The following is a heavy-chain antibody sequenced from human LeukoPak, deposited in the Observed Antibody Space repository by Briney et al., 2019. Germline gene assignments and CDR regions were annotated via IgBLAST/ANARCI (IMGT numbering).Heavy chain of an antibody. D-gene: IGHD2-15*01. Sequence: GGSLRLSCTASGFTFGDYAMSWVRQAPGKGLEWVGFIRSKAYGGTAEHAASVKGRFTIARDDSKSIAYLQMNSLKTEDTAVYYCAKRGVYCSGGNCYFDYWGQGTLVIVSS. CDR1: GFTFGDYA. CDR3: AKRGVYCSGGNCYFDY. CDR2: IRSKAYGGTA. V-gene: IGHV3-49*04. J-gene: IGHJ4*02.